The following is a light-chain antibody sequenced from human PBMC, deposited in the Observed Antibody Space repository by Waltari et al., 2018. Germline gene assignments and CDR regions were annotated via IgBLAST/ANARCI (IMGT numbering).Light chain of an antibody. J-gene: IGLJ2*01. V-gene: IGLV2-14*01. Sequence: QSALTQPASVSGSPGQSITISCTGTSSDIGGYNYVSCYQQHPGKAPKLMINEVSNRPSGVSNRFSGSKSDNTASLTISGLQAEDEADYYCSSYTSTSTVVFGGGTKVTVL. CDR3: SSYTSTSTVV. CDR2: EVS. CDR1: SSDIGGYNY.